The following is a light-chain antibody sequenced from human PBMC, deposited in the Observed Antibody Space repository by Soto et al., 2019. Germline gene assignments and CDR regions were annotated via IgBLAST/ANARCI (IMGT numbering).Light chain of an antibody. V-gene: IGKV1-5*01. Sequence: DIQMTQSPSTLSASVGDRVTITCRASQSISSGWDWYQQKPGKAPRLLIYDASYLERGVPSRFSGSGSGTEFTLTISDLQPDDLATYYCQQYNSFWTFGQGTKVEI. CDR2: DAS. CDR3: QQYNSFWT. J-gene: IGKJ1*01. CDR1: QSISSG.